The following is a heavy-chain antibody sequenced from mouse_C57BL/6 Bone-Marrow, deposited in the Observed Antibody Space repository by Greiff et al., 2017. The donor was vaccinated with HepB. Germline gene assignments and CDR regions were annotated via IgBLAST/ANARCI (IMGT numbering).Heavy chain of an antibody. CDR3: AKGWYFDV. CDR1: GFTFSDYG. J-gene: IGHJ1*03. V-gene: IGHV5-17*01. CDR2: ISSGSSTI. Sequence: EVQGVESGGGLVKPGGSLKLSCATSGFTFSDYGMHWVRQAPEKGLAWVAYISSGSSTIYYADTVKGRFTNTRDNAKNTLFKQMTSLRSVDTAMYYCAKGWYFDVWGTETTENVTS.